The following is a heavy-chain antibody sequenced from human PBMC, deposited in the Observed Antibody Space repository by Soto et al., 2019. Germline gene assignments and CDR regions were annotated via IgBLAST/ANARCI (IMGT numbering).Heavy chain of an antibody. CDR1: GFTFSSYA. CDR3: ATLYNGILTGYSSTSFDY. D-gene: IGHD3-9*01. Sequence: GGSLRLSCAASGFTFSSYAMSWVRQAPGKGLEWVSAISGSGGSTYYADSVKGRFTISRDNSKNTLYLQMNSLRAEDTAVYYCATLYNGILTGYSSTSFDYWGQGTLVTVSS. V-gene: IGHV3-23*01. CDR2: ISGSGGST. J-gene: IGHJ4*02.